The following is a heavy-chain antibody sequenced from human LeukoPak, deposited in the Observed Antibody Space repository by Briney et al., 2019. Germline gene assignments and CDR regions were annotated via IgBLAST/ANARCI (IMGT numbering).Heavy chain of an antibody. J-gene: IGHJ4*02. Sequence: SETLSLTCAVSVYSISSGYYWGWIRQPPGKGLEWIGSIYHSGSTYYNPSLKSRVTISVDTPKNQFSLKLSSVTAADTAVYYCARQGIGGYYDFWSFDYWGQGTLVTVSS. CDR2: IYHSGST. V-gene: IGHV4-38-2*01. CDR3: ARQGIGGYYDFWSFDY. CDR1: VYSISSGYY. D-gene: IGHD3-3*01.